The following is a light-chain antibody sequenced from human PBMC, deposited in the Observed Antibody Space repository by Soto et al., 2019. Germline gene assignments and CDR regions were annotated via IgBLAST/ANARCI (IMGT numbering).Light chain of an antibody. J-gene: IGKJ1*01. CDR3: LQYGGLPRT. CDR1: QSVSNNY. CDR2: GAS. Sequence: EIVMTQSPATLSVSPGERATLSCRASQSVSNNYLAWYQQKPGQAPRLLIYGASNRATGIPDRFSGSGSGTDFTLTITRLEPEDFAVYFCLQYGGLPRTFGQGTKVDIK. V-gene: IGKV3-20*01.